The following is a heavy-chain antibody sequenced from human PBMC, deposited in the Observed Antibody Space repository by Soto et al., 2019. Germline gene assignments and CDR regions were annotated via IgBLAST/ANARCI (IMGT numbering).Heavy chain of an antibody. CDR3: ARDRRDGDTM. CDR1: GFSVSSYY. D-gene: IGHD3-3*01. Sequence: EVQVVESGGGLVQPGGSLRLSCAASGFSVSSYYMSWFRQAPGKGLEWVSVIYRGGDIYYADSVQGRFTTSRDISRNSLDLQMNSRRVEDTAVYYCARDRRDGDTMWGQGVVVTVSS. V-gene: IGHV3-66*01. CDR2: IYRGGDI. J-gene: IGHJ4*02.